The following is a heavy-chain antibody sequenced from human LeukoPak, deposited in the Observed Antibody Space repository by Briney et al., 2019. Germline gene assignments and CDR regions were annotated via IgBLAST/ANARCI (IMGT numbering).Heavy chain of an antibody. CDR1: GYTFTSYD. V-gene: IGHV1-8*03. CDR2: MNPNSGNT. CDR3: ASSYYYDSSGYDAFDI. J-gene: IGHJ3*02. Sequence: ASVKVSCKASGYTFTSYDINWVRQATGQGLEWMGWMNPNSGNTGYAQKFQGRVTITRNTSISTAYMELSSLRSEDTAVYYCASSYYYDSSGYDAFDIWGQGTMVTVSS. D-gene: IGHD3-22*01.